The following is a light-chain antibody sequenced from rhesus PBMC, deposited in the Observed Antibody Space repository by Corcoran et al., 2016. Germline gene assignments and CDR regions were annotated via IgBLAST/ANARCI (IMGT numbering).Light chain of an antibody. CDR3: QQHDNSPPT. V-gene: IGKV1-69*01. Sequence: DIQMTQSPSSLSASVGDRVTITCRASQGISNWLAWYQQEPGKAPKLLIYRASNLEKGVPSRFSGSGSRTDFTLPISSLQPEDIATYYCQQHDNSPPTFGGGTKVELK. J-gene: IGKJ4*01. CDR2: RAS. CDR1: QGISNW.